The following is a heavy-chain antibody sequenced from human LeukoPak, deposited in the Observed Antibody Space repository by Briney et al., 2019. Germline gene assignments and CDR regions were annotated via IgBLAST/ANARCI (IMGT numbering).Heavy chain of an antibody. Sequence: GGSLRLSCAASGFTFSNYWMIWVRQAPGKGLEWVVSIKQDGSEKQYVGSVRGRFTISRDNAKNVLDLQMNSLTAEDTAIYYCAKKGGIGYTSTTPFFDSWGQGTLVTVSS. CDR3: AKKGGIGYTSTTPFFDS. D-gene: IGHD2-2*02. CDR1: GFTFSNYW. V-gene: IGHV3-7*03. J-gene: IGHJ5*01. CDR2: IKQDGSEK.